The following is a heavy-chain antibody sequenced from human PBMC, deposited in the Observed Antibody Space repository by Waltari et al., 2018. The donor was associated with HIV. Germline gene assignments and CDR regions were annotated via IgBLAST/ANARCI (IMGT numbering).Heavy chain of an antibody. Sequence: QVQLVPSGAEVKKPGSSVKVSLQSSGGTVSSYAVSWGRQAPGQGLEWMGGIIPLFGTVHYAQKFQGRVTITADGSTSTVYMELSSLRSEDTAVYYCARDKAHNDVWSGYVSWGQGTLVTVSS. D-gene: IGHD3-3*01. CDR3: ARDKAHNDVWSGYVS. CDR2: IIPLFGTV. V-gene: IGHV1-69*01. CDR1: GGTVSSYA. J-gene: IGHJ5*02.